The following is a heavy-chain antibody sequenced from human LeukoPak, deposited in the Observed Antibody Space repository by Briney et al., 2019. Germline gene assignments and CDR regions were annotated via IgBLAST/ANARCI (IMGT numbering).Heavy chain of an antibody. J-gene: IGHJ6*03. CDR1: GGSFSGYY. D-gene: IGHD3-22*01. V-gene: IGHV4-34*01. Sequence: SETLSLTCAVYGGSFSGYYWSWIRQPPGKGLEWIGEINHSGSNNYNPSLKSRVTISVDTSKNQFSLKLSSVTAADTAVYYCAKPWAITTKQNNYYMDVWGKGTTVTVSS. CDR2: INHSGSN. CDR3: AKPWAITTKQNNYYMDV.